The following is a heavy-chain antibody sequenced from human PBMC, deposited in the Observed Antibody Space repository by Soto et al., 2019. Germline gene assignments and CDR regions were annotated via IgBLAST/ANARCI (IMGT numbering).Heavy chain of an antibody. J-gene: IGHJ6*03. CDR1: GYTFTSYG. D-gene: IGHD2-21*01. CDR2: ISAYNGNT. CDR3: ATRGHIVEPISYYYMDV. Sequence: QVQLVQSGAEVKKPGASVKVSCKASGYTFTSYGISWVRQAPGQGREWMGWISAYNGNTNYAQKLQGRVTMTTDTSTSTAYMELRSLRSDDTAVYYCATRGHIVEPISYYYMDVWGKGTTVTVSS. V-gene: IGHV1-18*01.